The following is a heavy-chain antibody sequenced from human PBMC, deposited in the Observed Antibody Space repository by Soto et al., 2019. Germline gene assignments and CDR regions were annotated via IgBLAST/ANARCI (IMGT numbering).Heavy chain of an antibody. CDR2: IYPADSDT. J-gene: IGHJ6*02. Sequence: PGESLKISCKGSGYNFVTDWIGWVRQMPGKGLEWMGIIYPADSDTRYSPSSQGQVTISADKSISTAYLQWSSLKASDTAMYYCARYWHSYSLNYYRGIDVWGQGTTVTVSS. CDR1: GYNFVTDW. D-gene: IGHD5-18*01. V-gene: IGHV5-51*01. CDR3: ARYWHSYSLNYYRGIDV.